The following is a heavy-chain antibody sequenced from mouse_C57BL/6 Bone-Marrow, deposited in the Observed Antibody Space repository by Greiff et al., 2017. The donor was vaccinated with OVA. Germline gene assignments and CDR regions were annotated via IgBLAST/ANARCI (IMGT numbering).Heavy chain of an antibody. CDR1: GYTFTSYW. Sequence: QVQLQQPGAELVRPGSSVKLSCKASGYTFTSYWMDWVKQRPGQGLEWIGNIYPSDSETHYNQKFKDKATLTVDKSSSTAYMQLSSLTSEDSAVYYCAIIFITTEAYWGQGTLVTVSA. D-gene: IGHD1-1*01. V-gene: IGHV1-61*01. CDR2: IYPSDSET. CDR3: AIIFITTEAY. J-gene: IGHJ3*01.